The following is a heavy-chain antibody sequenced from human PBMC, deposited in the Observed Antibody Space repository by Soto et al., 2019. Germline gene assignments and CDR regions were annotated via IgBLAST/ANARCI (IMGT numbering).Heavy chain of an antibody. CDR3: AKARDQQWVRLPFDI. Sequence: EVQLLESGGGLVQPGGSLRLSCVGSGFFFSSYTMTWVRQAPGKGLEWVSSFSATSENTYYADSVRGRFTISRDNSKNTLFLQMNSLTAEDTAMYYCAKARDQQWVRLPFDIGGQGILVIVSS. D-gene: IGHD6-19*01. CDR2: FSATSENT. J-gene: IGHJ4*02. CDR1: GFFFSSYT. V-gene: IGHV3-23*01.